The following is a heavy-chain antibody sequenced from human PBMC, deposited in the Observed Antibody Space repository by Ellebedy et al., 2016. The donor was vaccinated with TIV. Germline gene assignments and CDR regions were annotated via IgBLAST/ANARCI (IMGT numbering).Heavy chain of an antibody. Sequence: GESLKISCAASGFSVSSNDMSWVRQAPGKGLEWISLIYSGGYDGDSRYYADSVRGRFTMSRDTSKNTLYLQMNSLRTEDTAIYYCATLGLVGALGDWFDPWGQGTLVTVSS. CDR1: GFSVSSND. J-gene: IGHJ5*02. V-gene: IGHV3-53*01. D-gene: IGHD1-26*01. CDR3: ATLGLVGALGDWFDP. CDR2: IYSGGYDGDSR.